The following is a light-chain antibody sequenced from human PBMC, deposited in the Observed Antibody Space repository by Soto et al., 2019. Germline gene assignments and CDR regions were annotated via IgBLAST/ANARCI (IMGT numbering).Light chain of an antibody. V-gene: IGKV1-12*01. Sequence: DVQMTQSPSSVSASVGDRVTINCRASLGIDSWLAWYQHRPGQAPKLLIYAASSLESGVPSRFSGSGSGTDFTLTINSLQPEDFATYFCQQTNSFPLTFGGGTKVEIK. CDR2: AAS. CDR1: LGIDSW. CDR3: QQTNSFPLT. J-gene: IGKJ4*01.